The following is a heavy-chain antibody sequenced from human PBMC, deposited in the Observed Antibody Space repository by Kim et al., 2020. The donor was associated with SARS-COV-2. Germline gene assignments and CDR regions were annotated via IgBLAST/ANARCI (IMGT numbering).Heavy chain of an antibody. J-gene: IGHJ4*02. Sequence: ASVKVSCKASGYTFTGYYMHWVRQAPGQGLEWMGWINPNSGGTNYAQKFQGRVTMTRDTSISTAYMELSRLRSDHTAVYYCARVRAITTSPVVDYWGQGTLVTVSS. D-gene: IGHD3-22*01. CDR3: ARVRAITTSPVVDY. CDR2: INPNSGGT. CDR1: GYTFTGYY. V-gene: IGHV1-2*02.